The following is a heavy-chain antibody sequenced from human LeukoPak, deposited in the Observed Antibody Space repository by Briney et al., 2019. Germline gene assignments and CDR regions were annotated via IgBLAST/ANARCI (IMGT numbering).Heavy chain of an antibody. CDR3: AKARGICGGYCYSNRYGIDV. Sequence: GGSLRLSCAAAGFTFSSYAMSWVRQAPGKGLEWVSAISGSAGSTYYADSVKGRFTISRDNSKNTLYLQMNSLRAEDTAVSYCAKARGICGGYCYSNRYGIDVWGQGTTVTVSS. CDR1: GFTFSSYA. J-gene: IGHJ6*02. D-gene: IGHD2-21*02. CDR2: ISGSAGST. V-gene: IGHV3-23*01.